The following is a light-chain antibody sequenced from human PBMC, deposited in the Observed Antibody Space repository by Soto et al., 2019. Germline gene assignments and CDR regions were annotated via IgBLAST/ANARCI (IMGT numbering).Light chain of an antibody. J-gene: IGKJ1*01. Sequence: DVQMTQSPSSLSASVGDRVTITCRASQSVSTYLNWYQQKPGQAPKLLIYAASTLENGVPSRFSGSASGTDFTLTISSLQPYDFATYYCQQYNSYSPRTFGQGTKVEFK. CDR2: AAS. V-gene: IGKV1-5*01. CDR1: QSVSTY. CDR3: QQYNSYSPRT.